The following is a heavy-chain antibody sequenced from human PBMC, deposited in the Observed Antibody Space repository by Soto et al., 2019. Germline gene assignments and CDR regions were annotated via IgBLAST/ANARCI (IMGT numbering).Heavy chain of an antibody. D-gene: IGHD3-9*01. J-gene: IGHJ6*03. CDR2: IYYSGST. Sequence: SSETLSLTYTVSGGSISSGGYYWSWIRQHPGKGLEWIGYIYYSGSTYYNPSLKSRVTISVDTSKNQFSLKLSSVTAADTAVYYCARESGDILPGYYYYYYMDVWGKGTTVTVSS. CDR1: GGSISSGGYY. CDR3: ARESGDILPGYYYYYYMDV. V-gene: IGHV4-31*03.